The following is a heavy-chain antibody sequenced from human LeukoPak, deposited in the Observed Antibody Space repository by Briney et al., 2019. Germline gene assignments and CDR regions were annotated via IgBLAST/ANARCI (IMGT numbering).Heavy chain of an antibody. Sequence: QTGGSLRLSCAASRFTVSSNYMSWVRQAPGKGLEWVSVIYSGGSTYYADSVKGRFTISRDNSKNTLYLQMNSLRAEDTAVYYCARTDSSGVPRLNWGQGTLVTVSS. J-gene: IGHJ4*02. CDR1: RFTVSSNY. CDR3: ARTDSSGVPRLN. D-gene: IGHD6-19*01. V-gene: IGHV3-53*01. CDR2: IYSGGST.